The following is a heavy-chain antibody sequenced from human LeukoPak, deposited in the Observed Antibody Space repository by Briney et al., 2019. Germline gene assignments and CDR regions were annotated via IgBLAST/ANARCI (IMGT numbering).Heavy chain of an antibody. Sequence: PGGSLRLSCAASGFTLRCCGMHWVRQAPGKGLEWVAFVRTDGSNKYYADSVKGRFTISRDNSKNTLYLQMNSLRAEDTAVYYCARDAPYSSGSFYYYYYYMDVWGKGTTVTVSS. D-gene: IGHD6-19*01. CDR3: ARDAPYSSGSFYYYYYYMDV. CDR2: VRTDGSNK. CDR1: GFTLRCCG. J-gene: IGHJ6*03. V-gene: IGHV3-30*02.